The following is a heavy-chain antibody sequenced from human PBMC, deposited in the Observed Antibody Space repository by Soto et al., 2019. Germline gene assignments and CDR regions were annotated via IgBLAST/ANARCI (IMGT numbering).Heavy chain of an antibody. CDR2: TIPIFGTA. Sequence: QVQLVQSGAEVKKPGSSVKVSCKASGGTFSSYAISWVRQAPGQGLEWMGGTIPIFGTANYAQKFQGRVTITADESTSTAYMELSSLRSEDTAVYYCARGRSEGATTYNWFDPWGQGTLVTVSS. D-gene: IGHD1-26*01. J-gene: IGHJ5*02. CDR3: ARGRSEGATTYNWFDP. V-gene: IGHV1-69*01. CDR1: GGTFSSYA.